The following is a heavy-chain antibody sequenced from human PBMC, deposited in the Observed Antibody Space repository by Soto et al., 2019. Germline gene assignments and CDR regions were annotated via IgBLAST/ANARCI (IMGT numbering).Heavy chain of an antibody. J-gene: IGHJ4*02. V-gene: IGHV3-74*01. CDR2: INSDGSST. CDR1: GFTFSSYW. D-gene: IGHD6-13*01. CDR3: ARGAFIAAEHFDY. Sequence: PGGSLRLSCAASGFTFSSYWMHWVRQAPGKGLVWVSRINSDGSSTSYADSVKGRFTISRDNAKNTLYLQMNSLRAEDTAVYYCARGAFIAAEHFDYWGQGTLGTVSS.